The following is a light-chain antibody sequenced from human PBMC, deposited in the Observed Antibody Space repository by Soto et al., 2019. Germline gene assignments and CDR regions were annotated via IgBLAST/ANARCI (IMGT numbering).Light chain of an antibody. CDR1: PSVSSN. CDR2: GAS. Sequence: EIMMTQSPATLSVSPGERDTLSCRASPSVSSNLAWYQQKPGQAPRLLISGASTRATGIPARFSGSGSGTEFTLTISSLQSEDFALYYCQQYNNGPPLTCGGGTRVEIK. CDR3: QQYNNGPPLT. J-gene: IGKJ4*01. V-gene: IGKV3-15*01.